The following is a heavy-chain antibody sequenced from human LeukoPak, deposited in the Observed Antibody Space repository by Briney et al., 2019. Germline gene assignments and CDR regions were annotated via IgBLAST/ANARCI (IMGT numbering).Heavy chain of an antibody. J-gene: IGHJ5*02. D-gene: IGHD1-7*01. CDR2: IIPILGIA. CDR3: ARFGRYNWNSHWFDP. CDR1: GGTFSSYA. Sequence: SVKVSCKASGGTFSSYAISWVRLAPGQGLEWMGRIIPILGIANYAQEFQGRVTITADKSTSTAYMELSSLRSEDTAVYYCARFGRYNWNSHWFDPWGQGTLVTVSS. V-gene: IGHV1-69*04.